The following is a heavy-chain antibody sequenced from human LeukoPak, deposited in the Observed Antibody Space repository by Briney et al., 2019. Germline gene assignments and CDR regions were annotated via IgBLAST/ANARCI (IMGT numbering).Heavy chain of an antibody. V-gene: IGHV4-59*01. J-gene: IGHJ4*02. D-gene: IGHD3-10*01. CDR2: IYYSGNT. CDR1: GGSISGYY. CDR3: ARAHYGSGSYYHSYYFDY. Sequence: PSETLSLTCTVAGGSISGYYWSWIRQPPGKGLEWIGYIYYSGNTNYNPSLKSRVTISVDTSKNQFSLKLSSVTAADTAVYYCARAHYGSGSYYHSYYFDYWGQGTLVTVSS.